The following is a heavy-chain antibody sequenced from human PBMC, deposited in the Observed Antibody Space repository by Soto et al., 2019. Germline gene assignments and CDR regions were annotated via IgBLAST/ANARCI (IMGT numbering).Heavy chain of an antibody. CDR2: INHSGGT. CDR3: ARFKILDRLTSSLYFDQ. CDR1: AGSFSDYF. Sequence: QVQLHQWGAGLLKPSETLSLTCAVSAGSFSDYFWSWIRQPSGRGLEWIGEINHSGGTNYSPSLKSRVVISVDTSKNQLSLNLSSVTAADTALYYCARFKILDRLTSSLYFDQWGQGTQVTVST. J-gene: IGHJ4*02. V-gene: IGHV4-34*01. D-gene: IGHD3-3*01.